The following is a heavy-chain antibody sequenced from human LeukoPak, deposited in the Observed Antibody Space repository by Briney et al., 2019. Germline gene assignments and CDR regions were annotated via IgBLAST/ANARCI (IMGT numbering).Heavy chain of an antibody. CDR3: ARVGYNYDLGNAFDI. J-gene: IGHJ3*02. CDR1: GFTFSSYA. Sequence: PGGSLRLSCAASGFTFSSYAMSWVRQAPGKGLEWVAVISHDGYHEYYADSVKGRFTISRDNSRNTLFLQMNSLRADDTAVYYCARVGYNYDLGNAFDIWGQGTVVTVSS. D-gene: IGHD1-20*01. V-gene: IGHV3-30-3*01. CDR2: ISHDGYHE.